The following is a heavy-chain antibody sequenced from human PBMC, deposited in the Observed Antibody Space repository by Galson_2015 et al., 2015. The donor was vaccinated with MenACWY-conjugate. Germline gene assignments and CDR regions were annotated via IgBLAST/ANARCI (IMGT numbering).Heavy chain of an antibody. Sequence: SLRLSCAGSAFTFSNAYMSWVRQAPGKGLEWVGRIKSQTDGGKIDYAAPVKGRFTISRDDSKNTLYLQMNSLKIEDTAVYYCTTHNPDSWGGLLCHFYMDVWGKGTTVTVSS. V-gene: IGHV3-15*01. J-gene: IGHJ6*03. D-gene: IGHD2-21*01. CDR1: AFTFSNAY. CDR2: IKSQTDGGKI. CDR3: TTHNPDSWGGLLCHFYMDV.